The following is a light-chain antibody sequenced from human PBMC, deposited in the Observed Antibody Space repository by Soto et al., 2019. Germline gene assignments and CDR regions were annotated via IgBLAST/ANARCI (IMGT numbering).Light chain of an antibody. J-gene: IGLJ1*01. CDR3: ISYTDRQSYL. Sequence: SALAHPASLTGSPLQSITISCRVTSSYIGSYNHVAWYQQFPGKSPKLMIYAVSDRPPGVSDRFSGSKSGITASLTISGLQTEDEADYYCISYTDRQSYLFGTGTKVTVL. CDR1: SSYIGSYNH. V-gene: IGLV2-14*03. CDR2: AVS.